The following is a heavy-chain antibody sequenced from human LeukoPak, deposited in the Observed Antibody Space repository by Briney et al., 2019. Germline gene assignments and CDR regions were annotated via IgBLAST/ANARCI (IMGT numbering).Heavy chain of an antibody. J-gene: IGHJ4*02. CDR3: ARDAGYGYWVVDY. Sequence: GGSLRLSCAASGFTFSTYAMSWARQAPGEGLKWVSTISGTGVTTHYADSVKGRFTISRDNSKNTLYLQMNSLRAEDTAIYYCARDAGYGYWVVDYWGQGTLVTVSS. CDR1: GFTFSTYA. CDR2: ISGTGVTT. D-gene: IGHD5-18*01. V-gene: IGHV3-23*01.